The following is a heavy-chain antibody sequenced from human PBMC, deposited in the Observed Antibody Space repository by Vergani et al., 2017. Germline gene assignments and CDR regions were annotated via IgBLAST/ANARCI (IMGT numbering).Heavy chain of an antibody. J-gene: IGHJ4*02. D-gene: IGHD6-19*01. CDR3: AREGGSGWYSPFDY. Sequence: EVQLVESGGGLVKPGGSLRLSCAASGFTFSSYSMNWVRQAPGKGLEWVSSISSSSSYIYYADSVKGRFTISRDNAKNSLYLQMNSLRAEDTAVYYCAREGGSGWYSPFDYWGQGTLVTVSS. V-gene: IGHV3-21*01. CDR2: ISSSSSYI. CDR1: GFTFSSYS.